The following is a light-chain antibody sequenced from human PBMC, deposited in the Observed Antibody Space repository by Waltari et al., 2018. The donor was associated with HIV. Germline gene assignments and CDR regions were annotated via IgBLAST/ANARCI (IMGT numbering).Light chain of an antibody. Sequence: QSALTQPPSASGSPGQSVTISCTGTSSDIGDYNYVSWYQQYPGKAPKVMIHEVNKRPSGVPDRFSGSKSGNTASLTVSGLQAEDEAYYYCSSYAGSNSWVFGGGTKLTVL. V-gene: IGLV2-8*01. J-gene: IGLJ3*02. CDR3: SSYAGSNSWV. CDR2: EVN. CDR1: SSDIGDYNY.